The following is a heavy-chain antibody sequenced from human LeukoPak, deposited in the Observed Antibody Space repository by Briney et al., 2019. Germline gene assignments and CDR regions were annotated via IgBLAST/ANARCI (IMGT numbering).Heavy chain of an antibody. J-gene: IGHJ5*02. CDR2: INPNSGGT. D-gene: IGHD3-16*02. CDR3: ARGRGDYVWGSYRSSWFDP. CDR1: GYTFTGYY. V-gene: IGHV1-2*02. Sequence: ASVKVSCKASGYTFTGYYMHWVRQAPGQGLEWMGWINPNSGGTNYAQKFQGRVTMTRDTSISTAYMELSRLKSDDTAVYYRARGRGDYVWGSYRSSWFDPWGQGTLVTVSS.